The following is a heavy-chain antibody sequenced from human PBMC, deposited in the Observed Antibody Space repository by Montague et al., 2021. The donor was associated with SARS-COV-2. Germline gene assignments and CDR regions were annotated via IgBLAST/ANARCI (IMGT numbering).Heavy chain of an antibody. Sequence: SETLSLTCTVSGASVRTYYWSWIRQSAGKKLEWMGRLYTSGSTSYNPSFKSRVTMSLDTSKNLFSLNLSSMTAADTAVYYCARDGADYSFAYYHEMDVWGQGIAVTVSS. J-gene: IGHJ6*02. CDR2: LYTSGST. V-gene: IGHV4-4*07. CDR1: GASVRTYY. D-gene: IGHD5-12*01. CDR3: ARDGADYSFAYYHEMDV.